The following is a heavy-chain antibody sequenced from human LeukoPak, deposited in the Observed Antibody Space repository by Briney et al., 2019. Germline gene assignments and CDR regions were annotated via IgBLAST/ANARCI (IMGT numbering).Heavy chain of an antibody. CDR3: ARRIVHGNSHGGTAAFDI. D-gene: IGHD4-23*01. J-gene: IGHJ3*02. CDR1: GGTFSSYT. V-gene: IGHV1-69*05. Sequence: GASVKVSCKASGGTFSSYTISWVRQAPGQGLEWMGRIIPIFGTANYAQKFQGRVTITTDESTSTAYMELSSLRSEDTAVYYCARRIVHGNSHGGTAAFDIWGQGTMVTVSS. CDR2: IIPIFGTA.